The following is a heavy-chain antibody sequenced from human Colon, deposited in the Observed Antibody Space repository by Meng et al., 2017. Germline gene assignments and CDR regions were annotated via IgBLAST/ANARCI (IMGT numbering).Heavy chain of an antibody. Sequence: QLRVPGPALLKLWAAVSLACVVSGHSFSDHFWSWMRQPAGKGLEWLGRMSPGGSSDYRHSLKSRVRMSIDTSEKRLTLQLSAVPAADAAVYYCARGVAVPIEDAFDIWGQGTMVTVSS. J-gene: IGHJ3*02. CDR3: ARGVAVPIEDAFDI. CDR2: MSPGGSS. D-gene: IGHD4-17*01. V-gene: IGHV4-4*07. CDR1: GHSFSDHF.